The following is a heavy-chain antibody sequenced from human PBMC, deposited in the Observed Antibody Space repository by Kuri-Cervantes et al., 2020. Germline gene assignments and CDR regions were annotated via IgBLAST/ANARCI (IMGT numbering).Heavy chain of an antibody. Sequence: GGSLRLSCAASGFTFDAYSMHWVRQAPGKGLEWVSGISWNSGSIGYADSVKGRFTISRDNAKNSLYLQMNSLRAEDTAVYYCAKDQIGDLSFDYWGQGTLVTVSS. CDR1: GFTFDAYS. CDR2: ISWNSGSI. V-gene: IGHV3-9*01. J-gene: IGHJ4*02. CDR3: AKDQIGDLSFDY. D-gene: IGHD3-10*01.